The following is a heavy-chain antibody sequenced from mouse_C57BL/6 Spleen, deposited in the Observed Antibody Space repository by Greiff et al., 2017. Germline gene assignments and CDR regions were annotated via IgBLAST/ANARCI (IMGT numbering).Heavy chain of an antibody. J-gene: IGHJ4*01. CDR3: ARRETNAMDY. V-gene: IGHV1-80*01. CDR2: IYPGDGDT. Sequence: QVQLKQSGAELVKPGASVKISCKASGYAFSSYWMNWVKQRPGQGLEWIGQIYPGDGDTNYNGKFKGKATLTADKSSSTAYMQLSSLTSEDSAVYFCARRETNAMDYWGQGTSVTVSS. CDR1: GYAFSSYW.